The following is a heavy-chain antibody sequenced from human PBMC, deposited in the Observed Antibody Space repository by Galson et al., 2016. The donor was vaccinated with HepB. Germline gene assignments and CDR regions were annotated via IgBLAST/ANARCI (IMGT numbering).Heavy chain of an antibody. CDR1: GFTFSTYA. D-gene: IGHD3-22*01. CDR2: ISDGGVAT. Sequence: SLRLSCAGSGFTFSTYALTWVRQAPGKGLEWVSAISDGGVATYYADSVKGRFTISRDNSKNTLYLQMNSLRVEDTAVYYCARNDSRAYLGLSWFDPWGPGTLVTISS. V-gene: IGHV3-23*01. J-gene: IGHJ5*02. CDR3: ARNDSRAYLGLSWFDP.